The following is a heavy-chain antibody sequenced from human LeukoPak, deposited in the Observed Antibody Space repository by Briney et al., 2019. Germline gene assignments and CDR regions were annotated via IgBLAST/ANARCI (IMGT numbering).Heavy chain of an antibody. J-gene: IGHJ4*02. CDR3: ARANFLYCSSSTCLFDY. V-gene: IGHV1-2*02. D-gene: IGHD2-2*01. CDR2: INPNDGDT. Sequence: GGSVEVSFKASGSPFTYYYMHWVRPAPGQGFEWMGWINPNDGDTNYAQKFQGRVTMTRDTSISTAHMEVSRLRSDDTAVYYCARANFLYCSSSTCLFDYWGQGTLVTVSS. CDR1: GSPFTYYY.